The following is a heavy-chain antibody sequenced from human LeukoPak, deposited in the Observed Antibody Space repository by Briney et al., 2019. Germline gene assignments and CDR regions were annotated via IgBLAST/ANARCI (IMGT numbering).Heavy chain of an antibody. Sequence: GRSLRLSCAASGFTFSSYAMHWVRQAPGKGLEWVAVISYDGSNKYYADSFKGLFTISRDNSKNTLYLQMNSLRTEDTAVYYCAKDFGSGSYISPFDYWRQGTLVTVSS. CDR2: ISYDGSNK. V-gene: IGHV3-30*04. D-gene: IGHD3-10*01. J-gene: IGHJ4*02. CDR3: AKDFGSGSYISPFDY. CDR1: GFTFSSYA.